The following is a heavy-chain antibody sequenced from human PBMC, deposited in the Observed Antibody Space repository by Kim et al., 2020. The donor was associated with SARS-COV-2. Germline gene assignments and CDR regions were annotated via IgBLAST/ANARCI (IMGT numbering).Heavy chain of an antibody. Sequence: GGSLRLSCTASGFTFSSHAISWVRQAPGKGLQWVSSIGGSGDYIYYSDSVKGRFTISRDNSRNMLFLQMNSLGAEDTGLYFFARVAQYSFYSNGYFYPWG. CDR1: GFTFSSHA. V-gene: IGHV3-23*01. J-gene: IGHJ5*02. D-gene: IGHD2-8*01. CDR3: ARVAQYSFYSNGYFYP. CDR2: IGGSGDYI.